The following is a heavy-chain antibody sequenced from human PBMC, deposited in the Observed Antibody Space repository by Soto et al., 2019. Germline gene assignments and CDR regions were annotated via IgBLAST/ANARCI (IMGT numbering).Heavy chain of an antibody. CDR3: ARDVGDVMSTIQGHGMDV. J-gene: IGHJ6*02. D-gene: IGHD5-12*01. CDR2: QWFDGSNK. CDR1: GFTFSHYG. Sequence: QVQLVESEGAVVQPGRSLRLSCVGSGFTFSHYGMHWVRQAPGKGLEWVAVQWFDGSNKFHADSVEGRFTISRDNSQNTVYLQMNNLRAEDTAVYYCARDVGDVMSTIQGHGMDVWGQGTTVTVSS. V-gene: IGHV3-33*01.